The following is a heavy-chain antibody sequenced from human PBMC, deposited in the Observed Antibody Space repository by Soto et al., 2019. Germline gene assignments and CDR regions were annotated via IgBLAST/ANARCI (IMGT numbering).Heavy chain of an antibody. CDR2: FHYSGRT. V-gene: IGHV4-39*01. J-gene: IGHJ4*02. CDR3: ARLFPRVVPAAIYFDY. CDR1: GGSISSGPYS. Sequence: SETLSLTCTVSGGSISSGPYSWGWIRQPPGKGLEWIGAFHYSGRTYYSPSLESRVTISVDTSKNQFSLKVSSVTAADTAVFYCARLFPRVVPAAIYFDYWDQGTLVTVSS. D-gene: IGHD2-2*01.